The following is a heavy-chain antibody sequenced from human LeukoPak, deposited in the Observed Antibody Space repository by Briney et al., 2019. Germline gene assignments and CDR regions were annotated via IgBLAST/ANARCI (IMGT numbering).Heavy chain of an antibody. V-gene: IGHV3-74*01. J-gene: IGHJ4*01. Sequence: PGGSLRLSCVASEFNFFSYRMQGLRQAPGKGLVWVSRIFADGSTTSYADSVKGRFTFSRDNAKNTLYLQMDSLRAEDTAVYYCARELPREVTLDYWGQGTLVTVSP. CDR3: ARELPREVTLDY. CDR2: IFADGSTT. D-gene: IGHD2-21*02. CDR1: EFNFFSYR.